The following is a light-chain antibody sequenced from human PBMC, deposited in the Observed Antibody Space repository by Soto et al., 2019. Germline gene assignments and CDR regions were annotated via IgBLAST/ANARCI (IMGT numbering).Light chain of an antibody. Sequence: QSVLTQPPSASGTPGQRVTISCSGSNSNIRSNTVHWYQQLPGTAPKLLIHTDNKRPSGVPDRFSGSKSGTSASLASRGLKSEDEAEYYCASWDDSLNGYVFATGTNVTVL. CDR3: ASWDDSLNGYV. CDR1: NSNIRSNT. V-gene: IGLV1-44*01. J-gene: IGLJ1*01. CDR2: TDN.